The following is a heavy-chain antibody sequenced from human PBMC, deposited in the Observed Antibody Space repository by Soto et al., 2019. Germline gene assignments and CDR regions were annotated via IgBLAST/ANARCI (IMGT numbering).Heavy chain of an antibody. V-gene: IGHV4-4*02. CDR3: AKAGGTTPSYWYFDL. D-gene: IGHD1-26*01. Sequence: QVNLQESGPGLVKPSGTLSLTCAVSGGSISSNNWWSWVRQPPGKGLEWIGEIFHNGKTNYNPSLKSRVGLSVDTSKNQFYLEMTSVTAADTAVYYCAKAGGTTPSYWYFDLWGRGTLVTVSS. CDR1: GGSISSNNW. CDR2: IFHNGKT. J-gene: IGHJ2*01.